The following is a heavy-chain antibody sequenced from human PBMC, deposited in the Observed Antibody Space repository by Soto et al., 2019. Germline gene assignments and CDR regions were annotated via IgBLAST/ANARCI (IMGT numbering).Heavy chain of an antibody. J-gene: IGHJ6*02. Sequence: QVHLVQSGAEVKKPGASVKVSCKASGYTFTSYGISWVRQAPGQGLEWMGWIGDYNGKTNYAQKLQARVTMTTDTSTSTAYMELRSLRFDDTAVYYCARYTYVLYGMDVWGQGTTITVSS. D-gene: IGHD5-18*01. CDR1: GYTFTSYG. CDR3: ARYTYVLYGMDV. V-gene: IGHV1-18*01. CDR2: IGDYNGKT.